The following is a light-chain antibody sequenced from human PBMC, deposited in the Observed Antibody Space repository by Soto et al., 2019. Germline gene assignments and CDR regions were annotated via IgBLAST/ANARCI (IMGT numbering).Light chain of an antibody. Sequence: EIVLTQSPGTLSLSPGERATLSCRASHSVSSSYLACYQQKPGQAPSLLIYGASSRATGIPDRFSGSGSGIDVTLTISRLEPEDFAVYYCQQYGSSPPYTFGQGTKLEIK. J-gene: IGKJ2*01. CDR3: QQYGSSPPYT. CDR2: GAS. CDR1: HSVSSSY. V-gene: IGKV3-20*01.